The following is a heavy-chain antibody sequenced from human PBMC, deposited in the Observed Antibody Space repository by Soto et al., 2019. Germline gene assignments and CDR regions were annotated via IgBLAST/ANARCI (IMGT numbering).Heavy chain of an antibody. CDR1: GYSFSTHW. J-gene: IGHJ4*02. CDR2: IFPFDSNI. V-gene: IGHV5-51*01. Sequence: GESLKISCKGSGYSFSTHWLGWVRQVPGKGLEWMGIIFPFDSNIRYSPSFQGQVTISADTSISTAYLQWSSLKASDTAMYYCETRLRSLAPFDDWGQGTLVTVSS. CDR3: ETRLRSLAPFDD.